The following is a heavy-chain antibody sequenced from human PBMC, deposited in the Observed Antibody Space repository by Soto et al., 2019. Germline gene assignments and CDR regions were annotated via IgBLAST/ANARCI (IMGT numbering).Heavy chain of an antibody. J-gene: IGHJ6*03. CDR2: INPNSGGT. D-gene: IGHD2-21*01. CDR1: GYSFTAFY. V-gene: IGHV1-2*02. CDR3: ARANSIRPYFYNIDV. Sequence: QVQLVQSGAEVEKPGASVKVSCKAAGYSFTAFYIHWVRQARGQGFEWLGWINPNSGGTYYSQKFRARVTLTRDTSIGTAYMELTGLSSDDTAVYYCARANSIRPYFYNIDVWGQGTTVTVSS.